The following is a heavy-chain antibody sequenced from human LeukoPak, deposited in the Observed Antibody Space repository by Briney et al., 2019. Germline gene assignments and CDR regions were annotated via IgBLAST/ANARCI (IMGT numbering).Heavy chain of an antibody. D-gene: IGHD5-18*01. CDR2: ISRTSTYI. V-gene: IGHV3-21*06. CDR3: ARARSSYGYGDAFDI. Sequence: GGSLRLSCVGSGFSFSGNSMNWVRQAPGKGLEWVSGISRTSTYIYYADSVQGRFTISRDNAKNSLYLQMNSLRAEDTAVYYCARARSSYGYGDAFDIWGQGTMVTVSS. J-gene: IGHJ3*02. CDR1: GFSFSGNS.